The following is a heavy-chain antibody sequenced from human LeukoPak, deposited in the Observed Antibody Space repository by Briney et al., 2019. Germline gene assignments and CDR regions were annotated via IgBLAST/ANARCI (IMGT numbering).Heavy chain of an antibody. CDR3: ARRLAL. CDR1: GFTFSTYG. J-gene: IGHJ5*02. V-gene: IGHV3-48*02. CDR2: IDGTSRSI. Sequence: GGSLRLSCAASGFTFSTYGMNWVRQAPGKGLEWVSYIDGTSRSIYYADSVRGRFTVSRDNAKNSVFLQMNSLKDEDTAVYSCARRLALWGQGTLVTVSS.